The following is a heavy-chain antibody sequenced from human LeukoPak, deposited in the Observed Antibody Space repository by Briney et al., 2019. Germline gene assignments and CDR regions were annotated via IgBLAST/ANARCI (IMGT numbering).Heavy chain of an antibody. CDR3: ARVGYSYGYYYYGMDV. Sequence: PGGSLRLSCAASGFTFSSFEMNWVRQAPGKGPEWVSYISSSGSTINYADSVKGRFTISRDNAKNSLYLQMDSLRGEDTAVYYCARVGYSYGYYYYGMDVWGQGTTVTVSS. CDR1: GFTFSSFE. V-gene: IGHV3-48*03. J-gene: IGHJ6*02. D-gene: IGHD5-18*01. CDR2: ISSSGSTI.